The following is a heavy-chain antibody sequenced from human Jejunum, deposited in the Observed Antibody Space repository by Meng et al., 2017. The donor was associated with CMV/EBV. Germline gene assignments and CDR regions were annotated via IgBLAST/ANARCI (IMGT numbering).Heavy chain of an antibody. CDR3: AKSSAGHYVLDYADS. V-gene: IGHV1-69*05. CDR2: IIPVFGAP. CDR1: GATFSSYA. D-gene: IGHD2-8*02. J-gene: IGHJ5*01. Sequence: SGATFSSYASTWVRQAPGQGLEWMGGIIPVFGAPTYAQKFQGRVTITTDESTTTAYMELSSLTSQDTAVYYCAKSSAGHYVLDYADSWGQGTLVTVSS.